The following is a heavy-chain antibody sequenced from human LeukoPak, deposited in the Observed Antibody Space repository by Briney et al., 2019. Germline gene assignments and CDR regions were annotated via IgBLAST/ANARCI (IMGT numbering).Heavy chain of an antibody. Sequence: PSETLSLTCTVSGGSISSGDYYWSWIRQPPGKGLEWIGYIYYSGSTYYNPSLKSRVTISVDTSKNQFSLKLSSVTAADTAVYYCALSSGNLGYYFDYWGQGTLVTVSS. J-gene: IGHJ4*02. V-gene: IGHV4-30-4*01. CDR3: ALSSGNLGYYFDY. CDR1: GGSISSGDYY. CDR2: IYYSGST. D-gene: IGHD3-22*01.